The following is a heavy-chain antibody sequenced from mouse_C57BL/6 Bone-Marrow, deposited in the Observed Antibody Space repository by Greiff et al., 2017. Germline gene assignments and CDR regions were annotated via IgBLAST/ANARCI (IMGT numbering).Heavy chain of an antibody. V-gene: IGHV1-39*01. J-gene: IGHJ4*01. Sequence: VQLKESGPELVKPGASVKISCKASGYSFTDYNMNWVKQSNGKSLEWIGVINPNYGTTSYNQKFKGKATLTVDQSSSTAYMQLNSLTSEDSAVYYCARVAYYSNYEAMDYWGQGTSVTVSA. CDR3: ARVAYYSNYEAMDY. CDR1: GYSFTDYN. CDR2: INPNYGTT. D-gene: IGHD2-5*01.